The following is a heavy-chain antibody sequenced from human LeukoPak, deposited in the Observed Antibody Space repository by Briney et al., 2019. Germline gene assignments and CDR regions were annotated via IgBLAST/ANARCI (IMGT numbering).Heavy chain of an antibody. V-gene: IGHV3-23*01. J-gene: IGHJ6*02. CDR1: GFTFSSYA. CDR2: ISGSGGST. Sequence: GGSLRLSCAASGFTFSSYAMSWVRQAPGKGLEWVSAISGSGGSTYYADSVKGRFTISRVNSKNTLYLQMNSLRAEDTAVYYCAKSLDYYYYYGTDVWGQGTTVTVSS. CDR3: AKSLDYYYYYGTDV.